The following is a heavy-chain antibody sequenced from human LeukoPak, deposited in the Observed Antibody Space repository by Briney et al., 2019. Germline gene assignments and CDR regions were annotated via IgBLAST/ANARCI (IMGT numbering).Heavy chain of an antibody. V-gene: IGHV4-30-4*01. Sequence: PSETLSLTCTVSGGSISSGDYYWSWIRQPPGKGLEWIGYIYYSGSTYYNPYLKSRVTISVDTSKNQFSLKLSSVTAADTAVYYCASHIVVVPAAIYHWGQGTLVTVSS. CDR1: GGSISSGDYY. J-gene: IGHJ5*02. D-gene: IGHD2-2*02. CDR3: ASHIVVVPAAIYH. CDR2: IYYSGST.